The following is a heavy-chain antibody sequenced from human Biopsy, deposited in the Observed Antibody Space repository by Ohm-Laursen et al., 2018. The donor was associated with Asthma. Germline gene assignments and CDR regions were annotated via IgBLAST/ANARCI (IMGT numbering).Heavy chain of an antibody. D-gene: IGHD5-18*01. CDR1: GFTFRTYS. Sequence: SLRLSCTASGFTFRTYSMSWVRQAPGKGLEWVSSISSSSSYIYYADSVKGRFTISRDNAENSLYLQMNSPRTEDTGVYYCARFKRGYSYGYAGVFDYWGQGTLVTVSS. CDR3: ARFKRGYSYGYAGVFDY. V-gene: IGHV3-21*01. J-gene: IGHJ4*02. CDR2: ISSSSSYI.